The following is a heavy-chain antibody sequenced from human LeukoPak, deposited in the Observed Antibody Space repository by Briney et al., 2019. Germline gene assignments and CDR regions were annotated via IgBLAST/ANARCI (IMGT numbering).Heavy chain of an antibody. CDR3: TRLAAVAATNYYYYGMDV. D-gene: IGHD6-19*01. CDR1: GFTFSGSA. Sequence: PGGSLKLSCAASGFTFSGSAMHWVRQASGKGLQWVGCIRTKANNYAITYAASVRGRFTISRDDSKNTAYLQMNSLKAEDTAVYYCTRLAAVAATNYYYYGMDVWGQGTTVTVSS. CDR2: IRTKANNYAI. J-gene: IGHJ6*02. V-gene: IGHV3-73*01.